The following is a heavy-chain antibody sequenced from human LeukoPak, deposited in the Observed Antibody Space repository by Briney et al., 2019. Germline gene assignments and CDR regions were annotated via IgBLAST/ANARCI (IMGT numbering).Heavy chain of an antibody. CDR1: GFTFDDYT. J-gene: IGHJ3*02. Sequence: PGGSLRLSCAASGFTFDDYTMHWVRQAPGKGLEWVSLISWDGGSTSYADSVKGRFTISRDNSKNSLYLQMNSLRTEDTALYYCSGSSAGAFDIWGQGTMVTVSS. CDR2: ISWDGGST. CDR3: SGSSAGAFDI. V-gene: IGHV3-43*01. D-gene: IGHD6-6*01.